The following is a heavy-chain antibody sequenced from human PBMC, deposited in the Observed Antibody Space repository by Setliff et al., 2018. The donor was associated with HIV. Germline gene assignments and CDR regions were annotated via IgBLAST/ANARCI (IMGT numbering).Heavy chain of an antibody. CDR2: VYYNGIT. V-gene: IGHV4-59*11. D-gene: IGHD3-10*01. J-gene: IGHJ6*03. CDR3: ARVSYYGSFYYNYYMDV. Sequence: SETLSLTCTVSGASISGHYWTWIRQPPGKGLEWIGYVYYNGITNYNPSLKSRVTISLDTSNSQFSLKLSSLTAADTAVYYCARVSYYGSFYYNYYMDVWGKGTTVTVSS. CDR1: GASISGHY.